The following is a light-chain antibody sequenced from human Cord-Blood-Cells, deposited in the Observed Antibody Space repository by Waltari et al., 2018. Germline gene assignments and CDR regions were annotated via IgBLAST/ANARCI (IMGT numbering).Light chain of an antibody. CDR2: EGS. CDR3: CSYAGSSTLV. V-gene: IGLV2-23*01. J-gene: IGLJ3*02. Sequence: QSALTHPASVSGSPGQSITISCTGTSSDVGSYNLVSWYQQHPGKAPKLMIYEGSKRPSGVSNRFSGSKSRNTASLTISGLQAEDEADYYCCSYAGSSTLVFGGGTKLTVL. CDR1: SSDVGSYNL.